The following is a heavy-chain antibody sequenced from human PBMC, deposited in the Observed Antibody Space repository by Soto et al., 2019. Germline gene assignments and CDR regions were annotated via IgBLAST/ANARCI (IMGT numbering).Heavy chain of an antibody. CDR3: AKTAAGGKNYYGMDV. CDR2: IYPGDSDT. D-gene: IGHD6-13*01. CDR1: GFSFTSYW. V-gene: IGHV5-51*01. Sequence: GESLKISCKGSGFSFTSYWIGWARQMPGKGLEWMGIIYPGDSDTRYSPSFQGQVTISADKSISTAYLQWSSLKASDTAMYYCAKTAAGGKNYYGMDVWGQGTTVTVSS. J-gene: IGHJ6*02.